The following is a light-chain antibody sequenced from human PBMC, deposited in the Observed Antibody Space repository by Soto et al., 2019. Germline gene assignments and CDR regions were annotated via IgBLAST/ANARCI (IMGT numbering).Light chain of an antibody. CDR3: SSYTSTSTLYV. CDR2: EVR. J-gene: IGLJ1*01. V-gene: IGLV2-14*01. CDR1: GSDVGEYNY. Sequence: QSALTQPASVSGPLGQSITISCTGTGSDVGEYNYVSWYQQHPDKAPKLMIYEVRNRPSGVSNRFSGSKSGNTASLAIAGLQAEDEADYYCSSYTSTSTLYVFGTGTKVTVL.